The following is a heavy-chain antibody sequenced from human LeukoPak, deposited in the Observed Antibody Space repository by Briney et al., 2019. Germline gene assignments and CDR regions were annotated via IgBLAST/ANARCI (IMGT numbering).Heavy chain of an antibody. D-gene: IGHD6-6*01. CDR1: GYTFTTLD. J-gene: IGHJ1*01. V-gene: IGHV1-8*03. Sequence: ASVKVSCKASGYTFTTLDINWVRQATGQGFEWMGWINPNSGYTGYAQKFQGRVTITRDTSTGTAYMELSSLRSEDTAVYYCARGVVVLEEYFQHWGQGTLVTVSS. CDR2: INPNSGYT. CDR3: ARGVVVLEEYFQH.